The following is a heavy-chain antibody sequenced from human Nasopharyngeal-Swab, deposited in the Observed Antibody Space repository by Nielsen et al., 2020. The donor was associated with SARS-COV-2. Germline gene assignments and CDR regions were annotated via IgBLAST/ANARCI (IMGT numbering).Heavy chain of an antibody. CDR3: TRCGGGCYSGRDY. CDR1: GFTFNMYS. CDR2: IRSKGNNYAT. V-gene: IGHV3-73*01. Sequence: GGSLRLSCVTSGFTFNMYSMHWVRQASGEGLEWVARIRSKGNNYATAYSASVKGRFIIFRDDPTNTAYLQMNSLKTEDTAMYYCTRCGGGCYSGRDYWGQGTLVTVSS. J-gene: IGHJ4*02. D-gene: IGHD2-15*01.